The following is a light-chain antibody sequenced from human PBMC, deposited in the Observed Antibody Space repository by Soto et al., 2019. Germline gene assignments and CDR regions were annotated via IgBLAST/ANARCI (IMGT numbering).Light chain of an antibody. V-gene: IGKV3-20*01. CDR1: QGVSSSY. CDR3: QHYSSSLWS. CDR2: DVS. Sequence: EIVLTQSPATLSLSPGVRATLSCRASQGVSSSYLAWYQQKPGQAPRLLIYDVSSRATGIPDRFSGSGYGTDFTLTINRLEPEDFAVYYCQHYSSSLWSFGQGTKVEIK. J-gene: IGKJ1*01.